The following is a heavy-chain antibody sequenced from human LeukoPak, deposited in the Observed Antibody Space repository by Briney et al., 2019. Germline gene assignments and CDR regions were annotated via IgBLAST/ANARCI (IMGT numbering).Heavy chain of an antibody. CDR2: IYTSGST. D-gene: IGHD6-13*01. Sequence: SETLSLTCTVSGGSIIGYYWSWIRQPAGKGLEWIGRIYTSGSTNHNPSLKSRVTISVDKSQNQFSLKLSSVTAADTAVYYCARDAELVGSSWYYYYMDVWGKGTTVTVSS. V-gene: IGHV4-4*07. CDR3: ARDAELVGSSWYYYYMDV. CDR1: GGSIIGYY. J-gene: IGHJ6*03.